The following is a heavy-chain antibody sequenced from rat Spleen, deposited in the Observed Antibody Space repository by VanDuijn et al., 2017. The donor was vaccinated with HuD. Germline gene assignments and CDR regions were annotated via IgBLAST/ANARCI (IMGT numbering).Heavy chain of an antibody. D-gene: IGHD1-10*01. CDR3: AIYTATISFDY. V-gene: IGHV3-1*01. CDR1: NYSITSDY. J-gene: IGHJ2*01. Sequence: EVQLQESGPGLVKPSQSLSLTCSVTNYSITSDYWGWIRKFPGRKMEWIGHISYSGSSSYSPSLKGRISITIDTSKNQFFLHFKSVTTEDTATYFGAIYTATISFDYWGRGVMVTVSS. CDR2: ISYSGSS.